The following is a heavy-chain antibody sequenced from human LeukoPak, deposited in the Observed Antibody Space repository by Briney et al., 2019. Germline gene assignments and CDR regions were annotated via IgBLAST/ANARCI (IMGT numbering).Heavy chain of an antibody. CDR3: ARSSITMVRGVTFDY. J-gene: IGHJ4*02. Sequence: PSETLPLTCAVYGGSFSGYYWSWIRQPPGKGLEWIGEINHSESTNYNPSLKSRVTISVDTSKNQFSLKLSSVTAADTAVYYCARSSITMVRGVTFDYWGQGTLVTVSS. V-gene: IGHV4-34*01. D-gene: IGHD3-10*01. CDR1: GGSFSGYY. CDR2: INHSEST.